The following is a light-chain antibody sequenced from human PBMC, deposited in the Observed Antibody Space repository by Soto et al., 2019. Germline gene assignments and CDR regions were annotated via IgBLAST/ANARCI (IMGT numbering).Light chain of an antibody. J-gene: IGKJ3*01. CDR2: VAS. V-gene: IGKV1-39*01. CDR3: QQSYSAPFT. CDR1: QSITTH. Sequence: DIQMTQSPSSLSASVGDRVTITCRASQSITTHVNWYQQKPGKGPKLLIYVASSLQSGVPSRFSGTGSGTEFTLTISSLQPEDSATYVCQQSYSAPFTFGPGTKVHI.